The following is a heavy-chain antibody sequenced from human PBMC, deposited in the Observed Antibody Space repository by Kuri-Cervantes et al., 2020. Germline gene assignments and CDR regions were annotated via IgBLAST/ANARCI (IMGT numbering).Heavy chain of an antibody. J-gene: IGHJ4*02. CDR3: ARWRWEQSEFDY. V-gene: IGHV3-7*04. CDR1: GFTFSSYS. Sequence: GGSLRLSCTTSGFTFSSYSMAWVRQAPGKGLQWVANIRQSGSGKEYVGSVEGRFTISRDDARNSVYLQMNSLRVEDTALYYCARWRWEQSEFDYWGQGTLVTVSS. D-gene: IGHD5-24*01. CDR2: IRQSGSGK.